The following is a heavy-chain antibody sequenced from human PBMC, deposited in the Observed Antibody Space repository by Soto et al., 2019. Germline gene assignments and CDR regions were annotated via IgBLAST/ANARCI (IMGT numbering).Heavy chain of an antibody. V-gene: IGHV1-69*13. CDR2: IIPIFGTA. Sequence: SVKVSCKASGGTFSSYAISWVRQAPGQGLEWMGGIIPIFGTANYAQKFQGRVTITADESTSTAYMELSSLRSEDTAVYYCARDHYYYDSSGYYHNWFDPWGQGTLVTVSS. CDR3: ARDHYYYDSSGYYHNWFDP. CDR1: GGTFSSYA. J-gene: IGHJ5*02. D-gene: IGHD3-22*01.